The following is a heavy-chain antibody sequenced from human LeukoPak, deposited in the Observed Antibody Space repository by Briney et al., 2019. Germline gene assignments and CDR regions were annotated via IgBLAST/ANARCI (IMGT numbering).Heavy chain of an antibody. CDR3: ARHFFPGIAAPFDY. CDR2: IYYSGST. Sequence: SETLSLTCTVSGVSISSYYWSWIRQPPGKGLEWIGYIYYSGSTNYNPSLKSRVTISVDTSKNQFSLKLSSVTAADTAVYYCARHFFPGIAAPFDYWGQGTLVTVSS. D-gene: IGHD6-13*01. CDR1: GVSISSYY. J-gene: IGHJ4*02. V-gene: IGHV4-59*08.